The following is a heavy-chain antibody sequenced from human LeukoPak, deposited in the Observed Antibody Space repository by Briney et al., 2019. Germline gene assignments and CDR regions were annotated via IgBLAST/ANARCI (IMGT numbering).Heavy chain of an antibody. J-gene: IGHJ4*02. D-gene: IGHD5-18*01. Sequence: QSGGSLRLSCAASGFTVSSNYMSWVRQAPGKGLEWVSVTYSGGSTYYADSVKGRFTTSRDNSKSTLYLQMNSLRAEDTAVYYCARVGTAMVLDYWGQGTLVTVSS. CDR2: TYSGGST. CDR1: GFTVSSNY. V-gene: IGHV3-53*01. CDR3: ARVGTAMVLDY.